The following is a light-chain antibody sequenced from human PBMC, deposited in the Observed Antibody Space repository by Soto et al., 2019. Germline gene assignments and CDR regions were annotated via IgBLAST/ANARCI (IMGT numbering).Light chain of an antibody. CDR1: SSDVGGYNH. Sequence: QSVLTQPASVSGSPGQSITISCTGTSSDVGGYNHVSWYQQHPGKAPKLIIYEVSNRPSGVSNRFSGSKSGNTASLSISGLQAEDESEYYCSSYPTRSNWVFGGGTKLTVL. V-gene: IGLV2-14*01. CDR3: SSYPTRSNWV. J-gene: IGLJ3*02. CDR2: EVS.